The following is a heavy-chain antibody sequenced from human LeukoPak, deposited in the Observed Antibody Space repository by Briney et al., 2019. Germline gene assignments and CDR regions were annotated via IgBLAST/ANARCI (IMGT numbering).Heavy chain of an antibody. V-gene: IGHV2-5*01. Sequence: SGPTLVKPTQTLTLTCTFSGFSLSTSGVGVGWIRQPPGKALEWLALIYWNDDKRYSPSLKSRLTITKDTSKNQVVLTMTNMDPVDTATYYCAYEGYYQGYFDYWGQGTLATVSS. D-gene: IGHD3-22*01. CDR3: AYEGYYQGYFDY. CDR2: IYWNDDK. CDR1: GFSLSTSGVG. J-gene: IGHJ4*02.